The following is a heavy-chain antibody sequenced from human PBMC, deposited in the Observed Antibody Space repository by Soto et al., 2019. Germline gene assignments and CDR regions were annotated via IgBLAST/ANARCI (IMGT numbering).Heavy chain of an antibody. CDR2: IYWDDDK. D-gene: IGHD1-1*01. CDR3: AHERDNDWFDP. CDR1: GFSLSTSGVG. V-gene: IGHV2-5*02. J-gene: IGHJ5*02. Sequence: QITLKESGPTLVKPTQTLTLTCTFSGFSLSTSGVGVGWIRQPPGKALEWLALIYWDDDKRYSPSLKSRLTITKDTTKNQVFLTMNNMEPVDTATYCCAHERDNDWFDPWGEGTLVTVSS.